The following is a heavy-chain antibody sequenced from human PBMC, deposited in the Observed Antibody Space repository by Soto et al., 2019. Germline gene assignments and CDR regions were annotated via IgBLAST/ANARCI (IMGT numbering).Heavy chain of an antibody. J-gene: IGHJ4*02. CDR2: INHSGST. D-gene: IGHD6-19*01. Sequence: SETLSLTCAVYGGSFSGYYWSWIRQPPGKGLEWIGEINHSGSTNYNPSLKSRVTISVDTSKNQFSLKLSSVTAADTAVYYCARVASGWYVSVSYYFDYWGQGTLVTVSS. V-gene: IGHV4-34*01. CDR3: ARVASGWYVSVSYYFDY. CDR1: GGSFSGYY.